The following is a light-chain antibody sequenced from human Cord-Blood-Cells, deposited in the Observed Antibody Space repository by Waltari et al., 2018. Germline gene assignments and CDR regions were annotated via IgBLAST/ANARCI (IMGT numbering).Light chain of an antibody. V-gene: IGLV2-11*01. J-gene: IGLJ3*02. CDR2: DVS. CDR1: SSDLGGYNS. CDR3: CSYAGSYTLV. Sequence: QSALTQPRPVSGSPGQSVTISCTGTSSDLGGYNSVSCYQQHPGKAPKLMIYDVSKRPSWVPDRFSGSKSGNTASLTISGLQAEDEADYFCCSYAGSYTLVFGGGTKLTVL.